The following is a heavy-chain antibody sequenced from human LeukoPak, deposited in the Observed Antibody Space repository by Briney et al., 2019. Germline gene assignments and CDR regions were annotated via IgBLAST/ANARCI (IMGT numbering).Heavy chain of an antibody. J-gene: IGHJ4*02. CDR3: AKAQNYYDSSGYSSPLDY. Sequence: PGGSLRLSCAASGFTFSSYAMSWVRQAPGKGLEWVSAISGSGGNTYYADSVKGRFTISRDNSKNTLYLQMNGLRAEDTAVYYCAKAQNYYDSSGYSSPLDYWGQGTLVTVSS. CDR2: ISGSGGNT. CDR1: GFTFSSYA. V-gene: IGHV3-23*01. D-gene: IGHD3-22*01.